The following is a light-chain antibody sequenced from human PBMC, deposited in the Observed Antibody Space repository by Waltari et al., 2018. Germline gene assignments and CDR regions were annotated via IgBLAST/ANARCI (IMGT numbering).Light chain of an antibody. Sequence: DIQMTQSPSSLSASVGDEDTITCQASQHIKTYLNWYHQRPGKPPKVLIYDTSNLQTGVPSRFSGSGSGTHFTFTISSLQPDDFATYYCQQYSSFSTFGLGTKV. CDR3: QQYSSFST. CDR2: DTS. CDR1: QHIKTY. V-gene: IGKV1-33*01. J-gene: IGKJ1*01.